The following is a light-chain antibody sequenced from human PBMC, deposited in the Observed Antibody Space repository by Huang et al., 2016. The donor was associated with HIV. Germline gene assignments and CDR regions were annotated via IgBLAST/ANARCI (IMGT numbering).Light chain of an antibody. CDR1: HGLVYGDGNTY. V-gene: IGKV2-30*01. Sequence: DVVMTQSPLSLPVSLRQSAAISCRSSHGLVYGDGNTYLNWFHQRPGQSPRRLIYKVSKRDSGVPDRFSGRGSGTDCTLKISRVEAEDVGVYYCMQGTHWPPTFGGGTKVEIK. CDR2: KVS. CDR3: MQGTHWPPT. J-gene: IGKJ4*01.